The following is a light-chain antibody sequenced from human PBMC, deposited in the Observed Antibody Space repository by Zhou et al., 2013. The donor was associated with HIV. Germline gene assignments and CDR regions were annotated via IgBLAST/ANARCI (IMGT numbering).Light chain of an antibody. CDR3: QHYVTSPIT. CDR2: GSS. V-gene: IGKV3-20*01. CDR1: QIITNNQ. J-gene: IGKJ5*01. Sequence: EIVLTQSPATLSLSPGERATLSCRASQIITNNQLAWYQQKAGQAPRLLIYGSSGRATGIPDRSSGSGSGTDFTLTISRLEPEDYAVYYCQHYVTSPITFGQGTRLEIK.